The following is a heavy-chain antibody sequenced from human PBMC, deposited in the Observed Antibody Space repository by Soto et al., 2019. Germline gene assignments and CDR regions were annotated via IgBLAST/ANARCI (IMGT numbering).Heavy chain of an antibody. V-gene: IGHV2-5*02. J-gene: IGHJ5*02. D-gene: IGHD3-16*01. CDR3: AHIPNYYQYDWFDP. CDR2: IYWDADK. CDR1: GFSLTTLGVG. Sequence: QITLKESGPTLVKPTQTLTLTCTFSGFSLTTLGVGVGWIRQPPGKALECLALIYWDADKRYSPSLQSRLSINQDTSKNQVVLTMTNVDPVDTATYYCAHIPNYYQYDWFDPWGQGTLVSVSS.